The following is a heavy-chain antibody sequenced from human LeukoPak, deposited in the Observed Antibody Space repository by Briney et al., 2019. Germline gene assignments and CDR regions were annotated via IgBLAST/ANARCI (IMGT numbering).Heavy chain of an antibody. CDR3: VRQGYYRYWSFDL. J-gene: IGHJ2*01. CDR1: GFTFSGSA. CDR2: IRNKAHNYET. Sequence: PGGSLTLSCATSGFTFSGSAIHWVRQAAGKGLEWVGRIRNKAHNYETTYDASLKGRFTISRDDASNTAFLQMNSLETEDTAIYYCVRQGYYRYWSFDLWGSGAPVTVSS. D-gene: IGHD3-22*01. V-gene: IGHV3-73*01.